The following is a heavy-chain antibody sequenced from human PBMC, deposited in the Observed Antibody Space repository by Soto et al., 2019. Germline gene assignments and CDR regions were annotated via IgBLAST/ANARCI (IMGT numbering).Heavy chain of an antibody. V-gene: IGHV4-34*01. D-gene: IGHD6-19*01. Sequence: SDTLSITFDVYGGSFSGYYCSWIRQPPGKGLEWIGEINHSGSTNYNPSLKSRVTISVDTSKNQFSLKLSSVTAADTAVYYCASGSGWYGMDVWGQGTTVTVSS. CDR3: ASGSGWYGMDV. CDR1: GGSFSGYY. J-gene: IGHJ6*02. CDR2: INHSGST.